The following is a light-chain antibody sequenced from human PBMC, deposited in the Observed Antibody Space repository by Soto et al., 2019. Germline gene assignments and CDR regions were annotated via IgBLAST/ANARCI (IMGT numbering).Light chain of an antibody. V-gene: IGKV3-20*01. J-gene: IGKJ4*01. CDR3: KQYFTSPLT. Sequence: EVVLTQSPGTLSLSPGESATLSCRASQSVSSNYLAWYQQKPGQAPRLLIYGVSTKATGIPDRFSGSGSGTDFSLTYSKLEPEDFALYYCKQYFTSPLTFGGVTKGDI. CDR1: QSVSSNY. CDR2: GVS.